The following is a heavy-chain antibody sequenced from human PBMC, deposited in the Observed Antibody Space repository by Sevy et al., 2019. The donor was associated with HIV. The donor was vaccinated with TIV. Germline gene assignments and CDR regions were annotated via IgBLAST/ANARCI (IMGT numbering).Heavy chain of an antibody. D-gene: IGHD3-10*01. CDR2: INYSGST. J-gene: IGHJ6*02. CDR1: GGSISSFY. CDR3: ARAGGAKDYGMDV. V-gene: IGHV4-59*01. Sequence: SETLSLTCTVSGGSISSFYWSWIRQPPGKGLEWIGYINYSGSTNYKPSLESRVSISVDTSKNQFSLNLSSVTAADTAVYYCARAGGAKDYGMDVWGQGTTVTVSS.